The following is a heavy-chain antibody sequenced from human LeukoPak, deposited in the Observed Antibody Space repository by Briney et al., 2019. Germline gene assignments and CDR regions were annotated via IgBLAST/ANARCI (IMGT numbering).Heavy chain of an antibody. J-gene: IGHJ3*02. Sequence: PSQTLSLTCTVSGGSISSGGYYWSWIRQPPGKGLEWIGYIYHSGSTYYNPSLKSRVTISVDRSKNQFSLKLSSVTAADTAVYYCARENDYGGNSNAFDIWGQGTMVTVSS. CDR3: ARENDYGGNSNAFDI. CDR1: GGSISSGGYY. CDR2: IYHSGST. V-gene: IGHV4-30-2*01. D-gene: IGHD4-23*01.